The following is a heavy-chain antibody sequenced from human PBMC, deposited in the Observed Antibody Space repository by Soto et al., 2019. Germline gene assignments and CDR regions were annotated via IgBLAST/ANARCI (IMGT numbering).Heavy chain of an antibody. CDR3: AKDRPYFDY. V-gene: IGHV3-30*18. D-gene: IGHD6-6*01. J-gene: IGHJ4*02. CDR1: GFTFSSYG. Sequence: GGSLRLSCAASGFTFSSYGMHWVRQAPGKGLEWVAVISYDGSNKYYADSVKGRFTISRDNSKNTLYLQMNSLRAEDTAVYYCAKDRPYFDYWGQGTLVTVSS. CDR2: ISYDGSNK.